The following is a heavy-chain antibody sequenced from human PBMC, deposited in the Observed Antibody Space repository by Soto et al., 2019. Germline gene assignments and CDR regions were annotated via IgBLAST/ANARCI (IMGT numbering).Heavy chain of an antibody. Sequence: PGGSLRLSCAASGFTFSSYGMHWVRQAPGKGLEWVAVIWYDGSNKYYADSVKGRFTISRDNSKNTLYLQMNSLRAEDTAVYYCARDYSNYGYYYGMDVWGQGTTVTVSS. V-gene: IGHV3-33*01. CDR3: ARDYSNYGYYYGMDV. D-gene: IGHD4-4*01. CDR1: GFTFSSYG. CDR2: IWYDGSNK. J-gene: IGHJ6*02.